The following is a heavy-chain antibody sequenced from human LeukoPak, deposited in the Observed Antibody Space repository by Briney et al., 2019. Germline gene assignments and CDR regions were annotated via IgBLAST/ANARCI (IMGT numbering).Heavy chain of an antibody. Sequence: SQTLSLTWAISGDSVSSNSAAWNWIRQSPSRGLEWLGRTYYRSKWYNDYAVSVKSRITINPDTSKNQFSLQLNSVTPEDTAVYYCARGSTSDYVGYFDYWGQGTLVTVSS. D-gene: IGHD5-12*01. CDR1: GDSVSSNSAA. CDR2: TYYRSKWYN. CDR3: ARGSTSDYVGYFDY. J-gene: IGHJ4*02. V-gene: IGHV6-1*01.